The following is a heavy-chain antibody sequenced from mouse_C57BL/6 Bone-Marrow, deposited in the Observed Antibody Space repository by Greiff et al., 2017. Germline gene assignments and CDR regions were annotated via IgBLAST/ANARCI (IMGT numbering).Heavy chain of an antibody. Sequence: DVMLVESGGDLVKPGGSLKLSCAASGFTFSSYGMSWVRQTPDKRLAWVATISSGGSYTYYPDSVKGRFTISRDNAKNTLYLQMSSLKSEDTAMYYCASYDYDGVWWYFDVWGTGTTVTVSS. V-gene: IGHV5-6*02. CDR1: GFTFSSYG. J-gene: IGHJ1*03. CDR2: ISSGGSYT. CDR3: ASYDYDGVWWYFDV. D-gene: IGHD2-4*01.